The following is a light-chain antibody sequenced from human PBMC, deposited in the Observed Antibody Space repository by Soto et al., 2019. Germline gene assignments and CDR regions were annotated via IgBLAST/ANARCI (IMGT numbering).Light chain of an antibody. CDR3: ISYTSSSTLV. CDR1: SSDIGGYDV. J-gene: IGLJ2*01. CDR2: EVA. Sequence: QSALTQPASVSGSPGQTITISCTGTSSDIGGYDVVSWYQQHPGKAPKLLIYEVAKRPSGVSNRFSGSKSGNTASLTISGLQAEDEADYYCISYTSSSTLVFGGGTKLTVL. V-gene: IGLV2-14*02.